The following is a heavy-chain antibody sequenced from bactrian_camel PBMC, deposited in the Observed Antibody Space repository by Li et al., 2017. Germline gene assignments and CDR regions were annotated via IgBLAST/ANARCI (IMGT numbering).Heavy chain of an antibody. CDR2: INSGGRTI. CDR1: GFTFGSYV. CDR3: VADCEFRYGHFDFNIGS. D-gene: IGHD2*01. J-gene: IGHJ4*01. Sequence: GLVQSGGSLRLSCAASGFTFGSYVMSWVRQAPGKGLEWVSDINSGGRTIHYADSVKGRFTVSKDNAKNTLYLQMDSLKPEDTAMYYCVADCEFRYGHFDFNIGSRGQGTQVTVS. V-gene: IGHV3S40*01.